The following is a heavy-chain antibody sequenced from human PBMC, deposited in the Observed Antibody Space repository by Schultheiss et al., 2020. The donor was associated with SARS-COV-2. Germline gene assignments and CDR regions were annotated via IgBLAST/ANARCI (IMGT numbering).Heavy chain of an antibody. CDR2: IYPGDSDT. CDR3: ARDQQEHAAVLTMIVVPTVMGY. D-gene: IGHD3-22*01. J-gene: IGHJ4*02. V-gene: IGHV5-51*01. CDR1: GYSFTSYW. Sequence: GGSLRLSCKGSGYSFTSYWIGWVRQMPGKGLEWMGIIYPGDSDTRYSPSFQGQVTISADKSISTAYLQWSSLKASDTAMYYCARDQQEHAAVLTMIVVPTVMGYWGQGTLVTVSS.